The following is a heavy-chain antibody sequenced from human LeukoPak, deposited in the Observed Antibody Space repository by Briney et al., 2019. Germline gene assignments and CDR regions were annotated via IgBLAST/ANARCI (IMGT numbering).Heavy chain of an antibody. D-gene: IGHD3-22*01. J-gene: IGHJ4*02. CDR3: ARVMTIDYYDTSGFYY. Sequence: PGGSLRLSCAASGFSLSSYWMHWVRQAPGKGLVWVARINSDGSSTNYADSVKGRFTISRDNAKNTLYLQMSSLRAEDTAVYYCARVMTIDYYDTSGFYYWGQGTLVTVSS. V-gene: IGHV3-74*01. CDR1: GFSLSSYW. CDR2: INSDGSST.